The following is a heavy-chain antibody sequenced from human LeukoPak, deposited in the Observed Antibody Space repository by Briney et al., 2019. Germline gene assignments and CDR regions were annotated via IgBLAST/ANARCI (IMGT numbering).Heavy chain of an antibody. CDR2: IYSSGST. Sequence: PSETLSLTCTVSGGSISSYYWSWIRQPAGKGLEWIGRIYSSGSTTYNPSLKSRVTMSVDTSKNQFSLKLSSVTAADTAVYYCARSSSSGWGFRFDPWGQGTLVTVSS. D-gene: IGHD6-19*01. V-gene: IGHV4-4*07. CDR3: ARSSSSGWGFRFDP. J-gene: IGHJ5*02. CDR1: GGSISSYY.